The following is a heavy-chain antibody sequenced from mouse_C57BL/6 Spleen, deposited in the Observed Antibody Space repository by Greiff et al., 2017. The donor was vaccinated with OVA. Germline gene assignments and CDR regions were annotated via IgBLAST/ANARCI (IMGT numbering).Heavy chain of an antibody. D-gene: IGHD1-1*01. CDR2: INPGSGGT. CDR3: ARYGYYGSSYFDY. J-gene: IGHJ2*01. CDR1: GYAFTNYL. Sequence: VHLVESGAELVRPGTSVKVSCKASGYAFTNYLIEWVKQRPGQGLEWIGVINPGSGGTNYNEKFKGKATLTADKSSSTAYMQLSSLTSEDSAVYFCARYGYYGSSYFDYWGQGTTLTVSS. V-gene: IGHV1-54*01.